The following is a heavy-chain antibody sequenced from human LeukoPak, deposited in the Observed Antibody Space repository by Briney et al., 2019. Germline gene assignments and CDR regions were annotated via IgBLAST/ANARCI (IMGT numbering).Heavy chain of an antibody. J-gene: IGHJ4*02. D-gene: IGHD3-10*01. V-gene: IGHV3-48*03. Sequence: PGGSLRLSCAASGFTFSSYEMNWVRQAPGKGLEWVSYISSSGSTIYYADSVKGRFTISRDNAKNSLYLQMNSLRAEDTAVYYCASPSPRHYYGSGSYLGQWGQGTLVTVSS. CDR3: ASPSPRHYYGSGSYLGQ. CDR1: GFTFSSYE. CDR2: ISSSGSTI.